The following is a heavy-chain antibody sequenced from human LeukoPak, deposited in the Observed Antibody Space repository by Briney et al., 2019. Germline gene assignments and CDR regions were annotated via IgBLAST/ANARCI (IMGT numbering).Heavy chain of an antibody. CDR3: ATGRGRLVAATLFDY. CDR2: ISYDGSNK. Sequence: GGSLRLSCAASGFTFSSYAMHWVRQAPGKGLEWVAVISYDGSNKYYADSVKGRFTISRDNSKNTLYLQMNSLRAEDTAVYYCATGRGRLVAATLFDYWGQGTLVTVSS. J-gene: IGHJ4*02. D-gene: IGHD2-15*01. CDR1: GFTFSSYA. V-gene: IGHV3-30*04.